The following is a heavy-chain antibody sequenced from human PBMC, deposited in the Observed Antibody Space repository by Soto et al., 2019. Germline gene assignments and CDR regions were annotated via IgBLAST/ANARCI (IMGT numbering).Heavy chain of an antibody. V-gene: IGHV4-34*01. CDR3: APRPGGRLLWCGELIPAFDP. D-gene: IGHD3-10*01. Sequence: QVHLHQWGAGLLEPSETLSLTCAVYGGSFGAYYWSWIRQPPGKGLEWIGEISHSGSTNYNPSLKSRVTISGDTSKNPVSLKLSPVTAADTAVYYCAPRPGGRLLWCGELIPAFDPWGQGTLVTVSS. CDR1: GGSFGAYY. J-gene: IGHJ5*02. CDR2: ISHSGST.